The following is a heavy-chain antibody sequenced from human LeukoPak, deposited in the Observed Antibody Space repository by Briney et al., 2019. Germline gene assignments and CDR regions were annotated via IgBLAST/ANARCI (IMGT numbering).Heavy chain of an antibody. J-gene: IGHJ4*02. CDR1: GFTFNNFA. V-gene: IGHV3-23*01. Sequence: GGSLRLSCAASGFTFNNFAMSWVRRARGKGLEWVSGVSGSGDSTYYADAGKGRFTISRDNSKNTLYLQMNSLRAEDTAVYYCAKGYASGTYFHNYWGQGTLVTVSS. CDR2: VSGSGDST. D-gene: IGHD3-10*01. CDR3: AKGYASGTYFHNY.